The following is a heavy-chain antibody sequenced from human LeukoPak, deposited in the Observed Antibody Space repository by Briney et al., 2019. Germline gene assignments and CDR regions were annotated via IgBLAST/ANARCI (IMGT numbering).Heavy chain of an antibody. CDR2: IIPIFGTA. J-gene: IGHJ6*03. Sequence: GSSVKVSCKASGGTFSSYAISWVRQAPGQGLEWMGGIIPIFGTANYAQKFQGRVTITADKSTSTAYMELSSLRSEDTAVYYCARALLRTAMVFDYMDVWGKGTTVTVSS. CDR3: ARALLRTAMVFDYMDV. V-gene: IGHV1-69*06. D-gene: IGHD5-18*01. CDR1: GGTFSSYA.